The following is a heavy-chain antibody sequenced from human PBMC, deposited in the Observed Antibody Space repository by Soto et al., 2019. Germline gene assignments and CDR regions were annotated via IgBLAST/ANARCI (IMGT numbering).Heavy chain of an antibody. CDR2: TYYRSKWYN. CDR3: PIDPTHCSSRCPAYYFYYLVNV. Sequence: LSLTCAISGDSVSSHSAAWHWLRQSPSRGLEWLGRTYYRSKWYNDYAVSVNRRIRINPDTSKNQFSLQLNSVTPEDTAVHFSPIDPTHCSSRCPAYYFYYLVNVWAQGTQETVSS. CDR1: GDSVSSHSAA. J-gene: IGHJ6*02. V-gene: IGHV6-1*01. D-gene: IGHD6-13*01.